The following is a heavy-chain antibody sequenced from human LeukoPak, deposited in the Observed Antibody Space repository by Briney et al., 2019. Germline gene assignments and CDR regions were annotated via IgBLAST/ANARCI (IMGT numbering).Heavy chain of an antibody. J-gene: IGHJ6*03. CDR3: ARAGYCSGGGCPRGYYYYMDV. D-gene: IGHD2-15*01. Sequence: PGGSLRLSCAVSGFTFSSYSMNWVPQAPGKGLEWVSSISSSSSYIYYADSVKGRFTISRDNAKNSLYLQMNSLRAEDTAVYYCARAGYCSGGGCPRGYYYYMDVWGKGTTVTVSS. CDR2: ISSSSSYI. V-gene: IGHV3-21*01. CDR1: GFTFSSYS.